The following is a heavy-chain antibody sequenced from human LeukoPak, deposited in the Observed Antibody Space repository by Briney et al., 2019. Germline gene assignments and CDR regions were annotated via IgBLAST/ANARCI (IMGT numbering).Heavy chain of an antibody. CDR2: ISGYNGNT. J-gene: IGHJ3*02. CDR1: GYTFTTYN. V-gene: IGHV1-18*01. CDR3: ASLKNYYDSSGYLVTDAFGI. D-gene: IGHD3-22*01. Sequence: ASVKVSCKASGYTFTTYNINWVQQAPGQGLEWMGWISGYNGNTNYAQKLQGRVTMTTDTSTSTAYMELRSLKSDDTAVYYCASLKNYYDSSGYLVTDAFGIWGQGTMVTVSS.